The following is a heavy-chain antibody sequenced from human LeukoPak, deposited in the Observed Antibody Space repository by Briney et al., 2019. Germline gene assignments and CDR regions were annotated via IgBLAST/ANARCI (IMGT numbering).Heavy chain of an antibody. CDR1: GGSISSSSYY. CDR2: IFYSGNT. D-gene: IGHD6-19*01. V-gene: IGHV4-39*02. J-gene: IGHJ4*02. CDR3: ARRSSGGGLFDY. Sequence: SQTLSLTCAVSGGSISSSSYYWGWIRQPPGKGLEWIGSIFYSGNTYYNASLKSRVTISVDTSKNHFSLKLSSVTSADTAVYYCARRSSGGGLFDYWGQGTLVTVSS.